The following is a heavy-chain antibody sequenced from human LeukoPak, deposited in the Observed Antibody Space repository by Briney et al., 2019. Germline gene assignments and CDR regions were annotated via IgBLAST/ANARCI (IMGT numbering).Heavy chain of an antibody. CDR3: AKDPSVAVAGTLDY. D-gene: IGHD6-19*01. J-gene: IGHJ4*02. CDR1: GFTFSSYA. V-gene: IGHV3-23*01. CDR2: ISGSGGST. Sequence: PGGSLRLSCAASGFTFSSYAMSWVRQAPGKGLGWVSAISGSGGSTYYADSVKGRFTISRDNSKNTLYLQMNSLRAEDTAVYYCAKDPSVAVAGTLDYWGQGTLVTVSS.